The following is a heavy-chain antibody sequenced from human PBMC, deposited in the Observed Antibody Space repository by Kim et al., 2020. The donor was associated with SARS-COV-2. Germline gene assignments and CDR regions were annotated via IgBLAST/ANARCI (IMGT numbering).Heavy chain of an antibody. CDR2: IWYDGSTK. J-gene: IGHJ4*01. Sequence: GGSLRLSCAASGFTFSSYGMHWVRQAPGKGLEWVAVIWYDGSTKYYADSVRGRFTISRDNSKNTLYLQMNSLRAEDTAVYYCAREYRIPIPWGTSYYFD. D-gene: IGHD2-2*02. CDR3: AREYRIPIPWGTSYYFD. CDR1: GFTFSSYG. V-gene: IGHV3-33*01.